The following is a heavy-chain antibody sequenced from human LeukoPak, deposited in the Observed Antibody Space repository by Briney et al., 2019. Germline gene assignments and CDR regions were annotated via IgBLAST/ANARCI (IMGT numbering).Heavy chain of an antibody. J-gene: IGHJ4*02. CDR3: ARVSPVYCTNGVCYTVGFDY. D-gene: IGHD2-8*01. CDR2: IYYSGST. Sequence: SETLSLTCTVSGGSISSYYWSWIRHPPGKRLEWIGYIYYSGSTNYNPSLKSRVTISVDTSKNQFSLKLSSVTAADTAVYYCARVSPVYCTNGVCYTVGFDYWGQGTLVTVSS. V-gene: IGHV4-59*01. CDR1: GGSISSYY.